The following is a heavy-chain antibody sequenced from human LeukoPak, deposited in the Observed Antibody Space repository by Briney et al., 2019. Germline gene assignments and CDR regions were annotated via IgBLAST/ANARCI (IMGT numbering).Heavy chain of an antibody. D-gene: IGHD4-17*01. CDR2: ISGSGGST. Sequence: GGSLRLSCAASGFTFSSYAMSWVRQAPGKGLEWVSAISGSGGSTYYADSVKGRFTISRDNSKNTLYQQMNSLRAEDTAVYYCAKEVWRRTVTTPLDYWGQGTLVTVSS. CDR1: GFTFSSYA. CDR3: AKEVWRRTVTTPLDY. V-gene: IGHV3-23*01. J-gene: IGHJ4*02.